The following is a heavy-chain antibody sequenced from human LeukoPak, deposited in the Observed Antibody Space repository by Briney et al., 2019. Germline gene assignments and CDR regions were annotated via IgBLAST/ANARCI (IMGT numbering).Heavy chain of an antibody. V-gene: IGHV4-61*02. CDR2: IYTSGST. Sequence: SETLSLTCTVSGGSITSGSYYWSWIRQPAGKGLEWIGRIYTSGSTSYNPSLKSRVTISVDTSKNQFSLKLSSVTAADTAVYYCARPHRAGWFDPWGQGTLVTVSS. D-gene: IGHD6-13*01. CDR3: ARPHRAGWFDP. CDR1: GGSITSGSYY. J-gene: IGHJ5*02.